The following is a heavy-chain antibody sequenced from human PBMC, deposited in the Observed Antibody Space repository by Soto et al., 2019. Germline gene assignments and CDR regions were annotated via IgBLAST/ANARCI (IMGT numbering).Heavy chain of an antibody. CDR3: AXXXHTSSWYAAFDY. Sequence: PGGSLRLSCAASGFTFDDYTMHWVRQAPGKGLEWVSPISWDGGSTYYADSVKGRFTISRDNSKSTLYLQMNSLRAEDTAVYYCAXXXHTSSWYAAFDYWGQGTLVTVSS. V-gene: IGHV3-43*01. D-gene: IGHD6-13*01. CDR2: ISWDGGST. J-gene: IGHJ4*02. CDR1: GFTFDDYT.